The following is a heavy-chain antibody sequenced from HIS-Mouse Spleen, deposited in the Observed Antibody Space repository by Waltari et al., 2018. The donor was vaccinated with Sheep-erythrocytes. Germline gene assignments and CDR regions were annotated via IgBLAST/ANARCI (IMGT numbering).Heavy chain of an antibody. Sequence: EVQLVESGGGLVQPGGSLRLSCAASGFPFSSYTIDWASQAPGKGLEWVSYISSSSSTIYYADSVKGRFTISRDNAKNSLYLQMNSLRAEDTAVYYCARGSGSYYFDYWGQGTLVTVSS. J-gene: IGHJ4*02. D-gene: IGHD2-15*01. V-gene: IGHV3-48*01. CDR2: ISSSSSTI. CDR3: ARGSGSYYFDY. CDR1: GFPFSSYT.